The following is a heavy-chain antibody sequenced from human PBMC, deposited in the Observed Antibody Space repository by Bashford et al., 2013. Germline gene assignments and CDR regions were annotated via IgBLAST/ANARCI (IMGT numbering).Heavy chain of an antibody. CDR2: IYPHDSDT. CDR3: ARTYYDPVRGKYRQYHFDY. J-gene: IGHJ4*02. V-gene: IGHV5-51*01. Sequence: GESLKISCNASGYSFTSFWIGWVRQMPGKGLEWMGMIYPHDSDTRYSPSFQGQVTISADKSMTTAYLQWSSLKASDTAMYYCARTYYDPVRGKYRQYHFDYWGQGTLVTVSS. CDR1: GYSFTSFW. D-gene: IGHD3-16*02.